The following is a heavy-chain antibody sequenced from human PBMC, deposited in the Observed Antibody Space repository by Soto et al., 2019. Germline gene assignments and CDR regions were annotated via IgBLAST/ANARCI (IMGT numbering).Heavy chain of an antibody. CDR3: ARERHRDGYNYLDD. D-gene: IGHD5-12*01. Sequence: SVKVSCKASGGPFSSYAISWVRQAPGQGLEWMGGIIPIFGTANYAQKFQGRVTITADESTSTAYIELSSLGSEDTAVCYCARERHRDGYNYLDDWGQGTLVTVSS. V-gene: IGHV1-69*13. CDR1: GGPFSSYA. J-gene: IGHJ4*02. CDR2: IIPIFGTA.